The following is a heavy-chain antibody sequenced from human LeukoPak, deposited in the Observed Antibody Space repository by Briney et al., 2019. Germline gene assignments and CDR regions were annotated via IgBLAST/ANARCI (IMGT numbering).Heavy chain of an antibody. D-gene: IGHD3-10*01. CDR1: GFTFSNYA. Sequence: GGSLRLSGVASGFTFSNYAMSWVRQAPGKGLEWVSAISGSGGSTYYADSLKGRFTISRDKSTNTLYLQMNSLRAEDTAVYYCGKAFTGSAFDISGQGTMVTVSS. J-gene: IGHJ3*02. CDR2: ISGSGGST. V-gene: IGHV3-23*01. CDR3: GKAFTGSAFDI.